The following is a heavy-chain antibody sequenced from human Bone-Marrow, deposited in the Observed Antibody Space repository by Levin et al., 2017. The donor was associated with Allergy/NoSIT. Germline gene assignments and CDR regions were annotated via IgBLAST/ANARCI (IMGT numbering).Heavy chain of an antibody. CDR3: ARPCIAARPQLNYGMDG. V-gene: IGHV3-74*01. CDR2: INSDGSST. J-gene: IGHJ6*02. D-gene: IGHD6-6*01. Sequence: PGGSLRLSCAASGFTFSSYWMHWVRQAPGKGLVWVSRINSDGSSTSYADSVKGRFTISRDNAKNTLYLQMNSLRAEDTAVYYCARPCIAARPQLNYGMDGWGQGTTVTVSS. CDR1: GFTFSSYW.